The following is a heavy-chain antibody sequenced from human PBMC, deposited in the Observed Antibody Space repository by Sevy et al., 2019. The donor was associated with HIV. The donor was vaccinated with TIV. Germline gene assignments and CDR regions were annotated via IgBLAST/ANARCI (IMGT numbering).Heavy chain of an antibody. V-gene: IGHV3-30*02. CDR3: AKDRGCSSTSCYGVVYYGMDV. J-gene: IGHJ6*02. CDR1: GFTFSSYG. Sequence: GGSLRLSCAASGFTFSSYGMHWVRQAPGKGLEWVAFIRYDGSNKYYADSVKGRFTISRDNSKNTLYLQMNSLRAEDTAVYYCAKDRGCSSTSCYGVVYYGMDVWGQGTTVTVSS. CDR2: IRYDGSNK. D-gene: IGHD2-2*01.